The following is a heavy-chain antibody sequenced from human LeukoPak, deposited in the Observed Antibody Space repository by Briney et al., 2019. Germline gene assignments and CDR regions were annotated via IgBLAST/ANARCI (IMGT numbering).Heavy chain of an antibody. Sequence: GGSLRLSCAASGFTFDDYGMSWVRQAPGKGLEWVSGINWNGGSTGYADSVKGRFTISRDNAKNSLYLQMSSLRAEDTALYYCARVVAEVGATFYYYMDVWGKGTTVTVSS. J-gene: IGHJ6*03. V-gene: IGHV3-20*04. CDR3: ARVVAEVGATFYYYMDV. CDR2: INWNGGST. CDR1: GFTFDDYG. D-gene: IGHD1-26*01.